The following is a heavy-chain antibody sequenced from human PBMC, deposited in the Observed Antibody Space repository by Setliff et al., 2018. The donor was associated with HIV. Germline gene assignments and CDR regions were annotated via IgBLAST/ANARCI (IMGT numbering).Heavy chain of an antibody. CDR3: ARGSIAAPKHYYYMNA. CDR2: IIPMFGTA. CDR1: GGTFSNYA. Sequence: GASVKVSCKTSGGTFSNYAISWVRQAPGQGLEWMGGIIPMFGTANYAQKFQGRVTITTDASTSTAYMELSSLRSEDTAVYYCARGSIAAPKHYYYMNACGKGTTVTVSS. D-gene: IGHD6-6*01. V-gene: IGHV1-69*05. J-gene: IGHJ6*03.